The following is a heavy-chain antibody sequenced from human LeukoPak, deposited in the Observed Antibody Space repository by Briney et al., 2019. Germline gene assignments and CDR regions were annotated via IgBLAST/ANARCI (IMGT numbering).Heavy chain of an antibody. Sequence: GGSLRLSCATSGFTFSGSAMHWVRRASGKGLEWVGRIRGKANNYATAYAASVKGRFTISRDDSKNTAYLQMNSLKTEDTAVYYCTRPSYSSGRDYWGQGTLVTVSS. CDR3: TRPSYSSGRDY. D-gene: IGHD6-19*01. V-gene: IGHV3-73*01. J-gene: IGHJ4*02. CDR2: IRGKANNYAT. CDR1: GFTFSGSA.